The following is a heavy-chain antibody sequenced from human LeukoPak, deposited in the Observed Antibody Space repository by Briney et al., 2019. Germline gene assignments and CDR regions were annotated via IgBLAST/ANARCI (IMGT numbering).Heavy chain of an antibody. CDR3: ARDRITMVRGVMTGIFDY. J-gene: IGHJ4*02. V-gene: IGHV3-11*04. D-gene: IGHD3-10*01. Sequence: GGSLRLSCAAPGFTFSDYYMSWIRQAPGKGLEWVSYISSSGCTIYYADSVKGRFTISRDNAKNSLYLQMNSLRAEDTAVYYCARDRITMVRGVMTGIFDYWGQGTLVTVSS. CDR2: ISSSGCTI. CDR1: GFTFSDYY.